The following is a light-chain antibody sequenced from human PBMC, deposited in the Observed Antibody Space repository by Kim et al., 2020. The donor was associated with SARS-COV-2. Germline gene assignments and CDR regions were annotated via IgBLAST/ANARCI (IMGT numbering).Light chain of an antibody. J-gene: IGLJ3*02. CDR3: QVWDSRSDPLV. CDR1: NVGRKT. Sequence: PERTTNITCEGDNVGRKTVHWCQQRPGQAPVVVLYYNNDRPSGVTERFSGSNSGNTATLTISRVEAGDEADYYCQVWDSRSDPLVFGGGTQLTVL. V-gene: IGLV3-21*04. CDR2: YNN.